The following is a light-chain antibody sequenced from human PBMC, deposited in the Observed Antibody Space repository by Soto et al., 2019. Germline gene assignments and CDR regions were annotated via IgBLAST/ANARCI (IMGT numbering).Light chain of an antibody. CDR2: DAS. V-gene: IGKV3-11*01. CDR3: QQRSNWLT. J-gene: IGKJ4*01. CDR1: QSVSSY. Sequence: EIVLTQSPATLSLSPGERATLSCRASQSVSSYLAWYQQKPGQAPRLLIYDASNRATGIPARFSGSGSGTDFPLTISRLEPEDSAVYYWQQRSNWLTFGGGTKVEIK.